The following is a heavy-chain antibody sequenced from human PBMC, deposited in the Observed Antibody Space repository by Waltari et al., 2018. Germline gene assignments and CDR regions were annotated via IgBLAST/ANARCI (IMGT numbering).Heavy chain of an antibody. CDR1: GIPFSSHW. CDR2: INQDGSGT. Sequence: VQLVESGGGLVQPGGSLRLSCAASGIPFSSHWLNWARQAPGKGLEWVALINQDGSGTYYVDSLKGRFTISRDNAKNSLYLQMNSLRVEDTAIYYCARDRGWGWLDPWGQGTLVTVSS. J-gene: IGHJ5*02. D-gene: IGHD3-10*01. CDR3: ARDRGWGWLDP. V-gene: IGHV3-7*01.